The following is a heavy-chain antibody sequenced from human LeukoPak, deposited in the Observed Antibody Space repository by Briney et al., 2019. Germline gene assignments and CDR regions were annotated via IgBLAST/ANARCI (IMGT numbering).Heavy chain of an antibody. CDR2: ITSGGSYI. J-gene: IGHJ4*02. Sequence: PGESLRLSCAASGFTFSSHNMNWVRQAPGKGLEWVSSITSGGSYIFYADSVKGRFTISRDNAKNSLYLQMNSLRAEDTAVYYCARYSGTYRDYWGQGALVTVSS. CDR1: GFTFSSHN. V-gene: IGHV3-21*01. D-gene: IGHD1-26*01. CDR3: ARYSGTYRDY.